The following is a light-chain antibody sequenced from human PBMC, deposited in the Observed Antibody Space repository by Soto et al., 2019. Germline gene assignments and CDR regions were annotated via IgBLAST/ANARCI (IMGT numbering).Light chain of an antibody. V-gene: IGKV3-20*01. CDR2: GAS. CDR3: QQYGRSPPYT. CDR1: QSLSS. Sequence: EIVLTQSPGTLSLSPGERATLSCRASQSLSSLAWYQQEPGQAPRLLIYGASSRATGIPDRFSGSGSGTDFTLTISRLEPEDFAVYYCQQYGRSPPYTFGQGTKVDIK. J-gene: IGKJ2*01.